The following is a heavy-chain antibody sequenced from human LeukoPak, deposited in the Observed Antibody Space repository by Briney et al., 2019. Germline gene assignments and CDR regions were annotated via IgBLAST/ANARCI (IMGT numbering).Heavy chain of an antibody. CDR1: GYSFTSYW. CDR3: ARWAYHDSSGSPEDFQH. D-gene: IGHD3-22*01. V-gene: IGHV5-51*01. J-gene: IGHJ1*01. CDR2: IYPGDSDT. Sequence: GESLKISCKGSGYSFTSYWIGWVRQMPGKGLEWMGIIYPGDSDTRYSPSFQGQVTISADKSISTAYLQWSSLKASDTAMYYCARWAYHDSSGSPEDFQHWGQGTLVTVSS.